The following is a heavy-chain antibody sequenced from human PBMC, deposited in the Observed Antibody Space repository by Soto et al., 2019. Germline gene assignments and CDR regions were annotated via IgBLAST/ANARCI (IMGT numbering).Heavy chain of an antibody. CDR3: AKQESDWNDHFDY. J-gene: IGHJ4*02. Sequence: ASVKVSCKASGYTFTSYYMHWVRQAPGQGLEWMGIINPSGGSTSYAQKFQGRVTMTRDTSTSTVYMELSSLRAEDTAVYYCAKQESDWNDHFDYWGQGTLVTVSS. D-gene: IGHD1-1*01. CDR1: GYTFTSYY. CDR2: INPSGGST. V-gene: IGHV1-46*01.